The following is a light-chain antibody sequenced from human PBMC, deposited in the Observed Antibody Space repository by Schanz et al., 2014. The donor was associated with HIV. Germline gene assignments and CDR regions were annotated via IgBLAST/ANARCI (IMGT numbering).Light chain of an antibody. CDR2: DVN. CDR1: SSDVGAYNY. V-gene: IGLV2-11*01. J-gene: IGLJ2*01. Sequence: QSALTQPRSVSGSPGQSVTISCTGTSSDVGAYNYVSWYQQHPGNAPKLIIYDVNKRPSGVPDRFSGSRSGTSASLAISGLQSADESDYYCAVWDDSLNGVVFGGGTKLTVL. CDR3: AVWDDSLNGVV.